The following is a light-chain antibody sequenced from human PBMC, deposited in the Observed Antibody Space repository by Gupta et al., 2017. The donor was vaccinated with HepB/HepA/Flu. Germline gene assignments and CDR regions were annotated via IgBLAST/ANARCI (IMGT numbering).Light chain of an antibody. J-gene: IGLJ2*01. Sequence: SYVLTQPPSVSVAPGKTANITCGGTNIGTKGVHWYQQKPGQAPLLLVYDDGDRPSGIPERFSGSNSGTTATLTISRVEAGDEADYYCQVWDSSSNNEVFGGGTKVTVL. CDR1: NIGTKG. CDR2: DDG. V-gene: IGLV3-21*03. CDR3: QVWDSSSNNEV.